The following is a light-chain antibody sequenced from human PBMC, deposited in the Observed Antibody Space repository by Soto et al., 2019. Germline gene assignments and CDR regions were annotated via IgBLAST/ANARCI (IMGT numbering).Light chain of an antibody. V-gene: IGLV2-14*01. CDR3: SSYTSSSTQV. CDR2: EVS. Sequence: SALTQPASVSGSPGQSITISCTGTSSDVGGYNYVSWYQQHPGKAPKLMIYEVSNRPSGVSNRFSGSKSGNTASLTISGLQAEDEADYYCSSYTSSSTQVFGNGTKVTVL. J-gene: IGLJ1*01. CDR1: SSDVGGYNY.